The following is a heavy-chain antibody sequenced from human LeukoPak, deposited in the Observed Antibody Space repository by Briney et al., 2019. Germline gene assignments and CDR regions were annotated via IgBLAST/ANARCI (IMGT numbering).Heavy chain of an antibody. CDR2: IWYDGSNK. Sequence: PGRSLRFSCAASGFTFSSYGMHWVRQAPGKGLEWVAVIWYDGSNKYYADSVKGRFTISRDNSKNTLYLQMNSLRAEDTAVYYCAREKRITMVRGVTRVTRVFDYWGQGTLVTVSS. J-gene: IGHJ4*02. CDR3: AREKRITMVRGVTRVTRVFDY. V-gene: IGHV3-33*01. CDR1: GFTFSSYG. D-gene: IGHD3-10*01.